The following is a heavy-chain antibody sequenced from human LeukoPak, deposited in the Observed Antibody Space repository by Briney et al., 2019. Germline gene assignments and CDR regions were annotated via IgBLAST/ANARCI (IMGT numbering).Heavy chain of an antibody. D-gene: IGHD5-18*01. V-gene: IGHV5-51*01. Sequence: GESLQISFQGSGYSFTSYWIGWVRPMPGKGLEWMGIIYPDDSDTRYSPSFQGQVTISADKSISTAYLQWSSLKASDTAMYYCARSGVDTAMDNYFDYWGQGTLVTVSS. CDR2: IYPDDSDT. J-gene: IGHJ4*02. CDR3: ARSGVDTAMDNYFDY. CDR1: GYSFTSYW.